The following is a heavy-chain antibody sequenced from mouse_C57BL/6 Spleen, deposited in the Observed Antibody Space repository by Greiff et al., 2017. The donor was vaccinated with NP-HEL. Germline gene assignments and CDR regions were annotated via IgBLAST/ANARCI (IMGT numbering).Heavy chain of an antibody. CDR2: ISSGSSTI. V-gene: IGHV5-17*01. Sequence: DVKLVESGGGLVKPGGSLKLSCAASGFTFSDYGMHWVRQAPEKGLEWVAYISSGSSTIYYADTVKGRFTISRDNAKNTLFLQMTSLRSEDTAMYYCARLYSNYVYAMDYWGQGTSVTVSS. CDR1: GFTFSDYG. CDR3: ARLYSNYVYAMDY. J-gene: IGHJ4*01. D-gene: IGHD2-5*01.